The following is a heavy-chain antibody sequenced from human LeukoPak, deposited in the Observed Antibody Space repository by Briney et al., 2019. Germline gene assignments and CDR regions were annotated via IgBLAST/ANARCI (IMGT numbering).Heavy chain of an antibody. Sequence: PGGSLRLSCAASGFTFSSYAMSWVRPAPGKGLEWVSAISGSGGTTCYADSVKGRFTISRDNSKNTLYLQMNSLRAEDTAVYYCAKELNSGSPTAGFDPWGQGTLVTVSS. V-gene: IGHV3-23*01. CDR3: AKELNSGSPTAGFDP. CDR1: GFTFSSYA. CDR2: ISGSGGTT. D-gene: IGHD3-10*01. J-gene: IGHJ5*02.